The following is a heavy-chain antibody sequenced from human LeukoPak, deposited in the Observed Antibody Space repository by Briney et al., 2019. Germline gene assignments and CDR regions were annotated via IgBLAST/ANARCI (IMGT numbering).Heavy chain of an antibody. V-gene: IGHV3-48*03. Sequence: GGSLRLSCAASGFTFSSYEMNWVRQAPGKGLEWVSYISSSGSTIYYADSVKGRFTISRDNAKNSLYLQMNSLRAEDTAVYYCARETMVRGVMTRIGSWFDPWGQGTLVTVSS. J-gene: IGHJ5*02. CDR3: ARETMVRGVMTRIGSWFDP. CDR2: ISSSGSTI. D-gene: IGHD3-10*01. CDR1: GFTFSSYE.